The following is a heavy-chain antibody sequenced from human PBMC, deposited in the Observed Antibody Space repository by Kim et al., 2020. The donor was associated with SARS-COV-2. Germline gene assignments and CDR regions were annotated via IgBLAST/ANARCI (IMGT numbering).Heavy chain of an antibody. J-gene: IGHJ4*02. CDR2: INHSGST. CDR1: GGSFSGYY. CDR3: ARGAVAGRTEFDY. Sequence: SETLSLTCAVYGGSFSGYYWSWIRQPPGKGLEWIGEINHSGSTNYNPSLKSRVTISVDTSKNQFSLKLSSVTAADTAVYYCARGAVAGRTEFDYWGQGTLVTVSS. V-gene: IGHV4-34*01. D-gene: IGHD6-19*01.